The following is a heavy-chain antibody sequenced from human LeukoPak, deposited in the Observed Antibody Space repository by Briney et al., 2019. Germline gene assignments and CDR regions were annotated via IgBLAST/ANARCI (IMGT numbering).Heavy chain of an antibody. Sequence: ASVKVSCKASGYTFTGYYMHWVRQAPGQGLEWMGWINPNSGGTNYAQKFQGRVTMTRDTSISTAYMELSRLRSDDTAVYYCAAERNYEQQPPSAWGQGTLVTVSS. D-gene: IGHD6-13*01. J-gene: IGHJ5*02. CDR1: GYTFTGYY. CDR3: AAERNYEQQPPSA. CDR2: INPNSGGT. V-gene: IGHV1-2*02.